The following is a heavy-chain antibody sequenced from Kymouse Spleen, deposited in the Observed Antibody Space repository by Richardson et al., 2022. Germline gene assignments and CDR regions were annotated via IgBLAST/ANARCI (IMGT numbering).Heavy chain of an antibody. J-gene: IGHJ6*02. CDR2: INPSGGST. CDR1: GYTFTSYY. D-gene: IGHD2-2*02. Sequence: QVQLVQSGAEVKKPGASVKVSCKASGYTFTSYYMHWVRQAPGQGLEWMGIINPSGGSTSYAQKFQGRVTMTRDTSTSTVYMELSSLRSEDTAVYYCARDRVVPAAFYYYYYGMDVWGQGTTVTVSS. V-gene: IGHV1-46*03. CDR3: ARDRVVPAAFYYYYYGMDV.